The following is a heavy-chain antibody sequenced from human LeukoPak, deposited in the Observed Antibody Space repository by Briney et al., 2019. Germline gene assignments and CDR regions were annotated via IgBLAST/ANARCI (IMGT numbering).Heavy chain of an antibody. D-gene: IGHD3-22*01. J-gene: IGHJ4*02. CDR3: ARVLHKRNYDSSVYYGY. V-gene: IGHV3-30*04. CDR1: GFTFSNYA. CDR2: ISYDGSNK. Sequence: GGSLRLSCAASGFTFSNYAMHWVRQAPGKGLEWVAVISYDGSNKYYADSVTGRFTISRDNAKNSLYLQMNSLRAGDTAVYYCARVLHKRNYDSSVYYGYWGQGTLVTVSS.